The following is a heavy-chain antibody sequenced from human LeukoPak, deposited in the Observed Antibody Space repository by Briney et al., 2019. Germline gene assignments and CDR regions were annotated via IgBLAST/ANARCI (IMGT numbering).Heavy chain of an antibody. D-gene: IGHD3-22*01. CDR1: GFTFSSYA. V-gene: IGHV3-30-3*01. CDR2: ISYDGSNK. J-gene: IGHJ3*02. Sequence: GGSLRLSCAASGFTFSSYAVHWVRQAPGKGLEWVAVISYDGSNKYYADSVKGRFTISRDNSKNTLYLQMNSLRAEDTAVYYCARVPPGYYDSSGVTDAFDIWGQGTMVTVSS. CDR3: ARVPPGYYDSSGVTDAFDI.